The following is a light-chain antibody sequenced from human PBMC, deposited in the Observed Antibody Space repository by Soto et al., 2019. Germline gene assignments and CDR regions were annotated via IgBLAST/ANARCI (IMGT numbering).Light chain of an antibody. V-gene: IGKV3-15*01. Sequence: EIVMTQSPVTLPVSPGDRATLSCRASQSVNSNLAWYQHKPGQTPKLLIYVASTRATGIPARFSGSGSGTEFTLTISSLQSEDFAVYYCQQYNVWPLTFGGGTKVEFK. CDR3: QQYNVWPLT. CDR1: QSVNSN. J-gene: IGKJ4*01. CDR2: VAS.